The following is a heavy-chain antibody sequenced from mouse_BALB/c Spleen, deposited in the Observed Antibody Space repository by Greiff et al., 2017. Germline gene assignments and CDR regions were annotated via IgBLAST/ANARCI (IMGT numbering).Heavy chain of an antibody. D-gene: IGHD2-3*01. CDR2: IYPGDGDT. CDR3: ARWGDY. J-gene: IGHJ2*01. Sequence: QVQLQQSGAELARPGASVKLSCKASGYTFTSYWMQWVKQRPGQGLEWIGAIYPGDGDTRYTQKFKGKATLTADKSSSTAYMQLSSLASEDSAVYYCARWGDYWGQGTTLTVSS. V-gene: IGHV1-87*01. CDR1: GYTFTSYW.